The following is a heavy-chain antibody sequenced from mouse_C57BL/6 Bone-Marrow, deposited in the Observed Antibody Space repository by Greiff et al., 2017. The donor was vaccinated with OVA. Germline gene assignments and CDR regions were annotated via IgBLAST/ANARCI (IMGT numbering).Heavy chain of an antibody. CDR3: TTSAVGEAMDY. CDR1: GFNIKDDY. Sequence: VQLQQSGAELVRPGASVKLSCTASGFNIKDDYMHWVKQRPEQGLEWIGWIDPENGDTEYASKFQGKATITADTSSNTAYLQLSSLTSEDTAVYYCTTSAVGEAMDYWGQGTSVTVSS. D-gene: IGHD1-1*01. J-gene: IGHJ4*01. V-gene: IGHV14-4*01. CDR2: IDPENGDT.